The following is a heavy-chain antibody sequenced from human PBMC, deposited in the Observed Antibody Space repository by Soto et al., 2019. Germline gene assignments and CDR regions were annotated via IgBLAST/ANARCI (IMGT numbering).Heavy chain of an antibody. Sequence: ASVNVSCKASGYTFTSYGISWVRQAPGQGLEWMGWISAYNGNTNYAQKLQGRVTMTTDTSTSTAYMELRSLRSDDTAVYYCARVYYYDSSGNAFDIWGQGTMVTVSS. D-gene: IGHD3-22*01. CDR1: GYTFTSYG. CDR2: ISAYNGNT. CDR3: ARVYYYDSSGNAFDI. J-gene: IGHJ3*02. V-gene: IGHV1-18*01.